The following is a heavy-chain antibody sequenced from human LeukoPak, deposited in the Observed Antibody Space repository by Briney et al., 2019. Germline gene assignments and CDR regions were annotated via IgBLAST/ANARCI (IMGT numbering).Heavy chain of an antibody. V-gene: IGHV3-23*01. CDR2: ISGSGGST. Sequence: PGGSLRLSCAASGFTFSSYAMSWVRQAPGKGLEWVSAISGSGGSTYYADSVKGRFTISRDNSKNTLYLQMNSLRAEDTAVYYCARSGSGSYSISFDYWGQGTLVTVSS. CDR1: GFTFSSYA. J-gene: IGHJ4*02. D-gene: IGHD3-10*01. CDR3: ARSGSGSYSISFDY.